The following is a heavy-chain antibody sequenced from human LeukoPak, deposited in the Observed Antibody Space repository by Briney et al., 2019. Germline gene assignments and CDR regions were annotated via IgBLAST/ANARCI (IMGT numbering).Heavy chain of an antibody. J-gene: IGHJ4*02. D-gene: IGHD4-17*01. V-gene: IGHV1-3*01. CDR1: GYTFTSYA. CDR3: AREGRYGDYVDF. Sequence: ASVKVSCKASGYTFTSYAKHWVRQAPGQRLEWMGWINAGNGNTKYSQRFQGRVTTARDTSASTAYMELSSLRSEDTAVYYCAREGRYGDYVDFWGQGTLVTVSS. CDR2: INAGNGNT.